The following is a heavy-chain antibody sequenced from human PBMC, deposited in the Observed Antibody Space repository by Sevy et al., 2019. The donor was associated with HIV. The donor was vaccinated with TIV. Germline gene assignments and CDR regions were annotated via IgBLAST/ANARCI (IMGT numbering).Heavy chain of an antibody. CDR1: GYTFTGYY. J-gene: IGHJ4*02. V-gene: IGHV1-2*02. CDR3: ARDREFQLSLHLDY. CDR2: INPNSGGT. Sequence: ASMKVSCKASGYTFTGYYMHWVRQAPGQGLEWMGWINPNSGGTNYAQKFQGRVTMTRDTSISTAYMELSRLRSDDTAVYYCARDREFQLSLHLDYWGQGTLVTVSS. D-gene: IGHD3-10*01.